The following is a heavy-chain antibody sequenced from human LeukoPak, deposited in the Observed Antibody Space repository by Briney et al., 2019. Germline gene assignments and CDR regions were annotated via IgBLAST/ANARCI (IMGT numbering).Heavy chain of an antibody. D-gene: IGHD5-18*01. J-gene: IGHJ4*02. CDR3: ARASGVDTAEQLDY. CDR2: IFHSGTT. Sequence: SETLSLTCAVSGASISSGGFSWSWIRQPPGKGLEWIGYIFHSGTTYYNPSLKSRVTISVDRPTNQFSLRLSSVTAADTAVYYCARASGVDTAEQLDYWGQGTLVTVSS. V-gene: IGHV4-30-2*01. CDR1: GASISSGGFS.